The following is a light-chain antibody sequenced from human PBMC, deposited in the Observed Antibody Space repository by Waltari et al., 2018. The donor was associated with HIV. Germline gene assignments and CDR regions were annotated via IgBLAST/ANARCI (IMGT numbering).Light chain of an antibody. CDR2: EVT. V-gene: IGLV2-8*01. CDR1: ISDIGRYNY. CDR3: SSYAPTNKFYVL. J-gene: IGLJ2*01. Sequence: QSALPQPPSASGSPGQSVPMSCTGHISDIGRYNYVSSYQKHPGKAPKLIMTEVTKRPSGVPDRFSGSKSGNTASLTVSGLQAEDEAHYYCSSYAPTNKFYVLFGGGTTLTVL.